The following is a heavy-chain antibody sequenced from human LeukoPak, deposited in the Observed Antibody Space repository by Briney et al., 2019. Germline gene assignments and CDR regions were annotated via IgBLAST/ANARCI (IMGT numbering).Heavy chain of an antibody. Sequence: PGGSLRLSCAASGFTFSSFGMSWVRQAPGKGLEWVSAISGSGGSTYYADSVKGRFTISRDNAKNTLYLQMHSLRAEDTAVYYCVRAADYGDYGGFDYWGQGTLVTVSS. V-gene: IGHV3-23*01. J-gene: IGHJ4*02. CDR1: GFTFSSFG. CDR3: VRAADYGDYGGFDY. D-gene: IGHD4-17*01. CDR2: ISGSGGST.